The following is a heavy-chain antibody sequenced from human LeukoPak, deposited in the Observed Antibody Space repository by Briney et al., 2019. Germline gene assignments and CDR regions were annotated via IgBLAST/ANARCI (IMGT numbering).Heavy chain of an antibody. CDR1: GGSISTSNYY. Sequence: SSETLSLTCTVSGGSISTSNYYWGWIRQPPGKGLEWIGNIFYSGSTYYNPSLKSRVTISVDASKNQFSLKLSSVTAADTAVYYCARSYYGSGSYWGQGTLVTVSS. V-gene: IGHV4-39*07. CDR3: ARSYYGSGSY. D-gene: IGHD3-10*01. CDR2: IFYSGST. J-gene: IGHJ4*02.